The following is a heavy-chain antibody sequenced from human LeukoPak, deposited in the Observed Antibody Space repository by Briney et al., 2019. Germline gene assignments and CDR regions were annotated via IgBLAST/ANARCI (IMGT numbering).Heavy chain of an antibody. CDR2: IYYSGST. D-gene: IGHD6-6*01. CDR3: ARITSSSSAVDY. CDR1: GGSISSYY. V-gene: IGHV4-59*01. J-gene: IGHJ4*02. Sequence: SETLSLTCTVSGGSISSYYWSWIRQPPGKGLGWIGYIYYSGSTNYNPSLKSRVTISVDTSKNQFSLKLSSVTAADTAVYYCARITSSSSAVDYWGQGTLVTVSS.